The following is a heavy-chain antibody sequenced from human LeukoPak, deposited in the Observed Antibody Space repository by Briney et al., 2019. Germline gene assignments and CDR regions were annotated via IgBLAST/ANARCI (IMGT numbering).Heavy chain of an antibody. CDR1: GGSFSGYY. D-gene: IGHD2-21*01. CDR3: AGGRGVNYFDY. Sequence: SETLSLTCAVYGGSFSGYYWSWIRQPPGKGLEWIGEINHSGSTNYNPSLKSRVTISVDTSKNQFSLKLSSVTAADTAVYYCAGGRGVNYFDYWGQGTLVTVSS. CDR2: INHSGST. J-gene: IGHJ4*02. V-gene: IGHV4-34*01.